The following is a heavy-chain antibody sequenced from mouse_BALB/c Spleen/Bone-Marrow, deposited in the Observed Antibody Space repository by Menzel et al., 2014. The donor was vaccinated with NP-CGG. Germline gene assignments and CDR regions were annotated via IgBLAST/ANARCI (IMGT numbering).Heavy chain of an antibody. CDR3: TRRGSSAFPY. CDR2: IYPGNSDS. CDR1: GYSFSTYW. J-gene: IGHJ3*01. Sequence: EVQLQQSVTVLSRPGASVKMSCKASGYSFSTYWMHWVKQRPGQGLEWIGAIYPGNSDSSYNQKFEGKAKLTAVTSASTAYMELISLTHEDSAVYYRTRRGSSAFPYWGQGTLVTVSA. V-gene: IGHV1-5*01. D-gene: IGHD1-1*01.